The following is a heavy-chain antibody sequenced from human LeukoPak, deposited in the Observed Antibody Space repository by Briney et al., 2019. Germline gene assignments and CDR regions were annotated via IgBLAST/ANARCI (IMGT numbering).Heavy chain of an antibody. D-gene: IGHD6-19*01. J-gene: IGHJ4*02. Sequence: GGSLSLSCAASGFTVSSNYVSWVRQAPGKGLEWVSVIYSGGSTYYADSVKGRFTISRDNSKNTLYLQMNSLRVEDTAVYYCARAPYSSGWHDYWGQGTLVTVSA. CDR3: ARAPYSSGWHDY. V-gene: IGHV3-53*01. CDR2: IYSGGST. CDR1: GFTVSSNY.